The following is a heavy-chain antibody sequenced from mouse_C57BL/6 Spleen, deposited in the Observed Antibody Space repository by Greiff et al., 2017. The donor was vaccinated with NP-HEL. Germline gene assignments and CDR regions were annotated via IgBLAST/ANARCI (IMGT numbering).Heavy chain of an antibody. CDR2: IDPETGGT. V-gene: IGHV1-15*01. J-gene: IGHJ2*01. CDR1: GYTFTDYE. CDR3: TNLIYYGLFGY. D-gene: IGHD2-1*01. Sequence: VQLVESGAELVRPGASVTLSCKASGYTFTDYEMHWVKQTPVHGLEWIGAIDPETGGTAYNQKFKGKAILTADKSSSTAYMELRSLTSEDSAVYYCTNLIYYGLFGYWGQGTTLTVSS.